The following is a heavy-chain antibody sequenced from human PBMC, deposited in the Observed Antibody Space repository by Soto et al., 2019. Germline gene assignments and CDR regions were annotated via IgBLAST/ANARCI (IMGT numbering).Heavy chain of an antibody. CDR2: ISGGTGQT. Sequence: ASVKVSCKASGYSFSTYAMRWVRQAPGQSLEWMGWISGGTGQTKFSQRFQDRITITRDTSASTAYMELSSLRSEDTAVYYCARGKGMEENYYYYGLDIWGQGTTVTVSS. CDR3: ARGKGMEENYYYYGLDI. J-gene: IGHJ6*02. CDR1: GYSFSTYA. V-gene: IGHV1-3*01. D-gene: IGHD1-1*01.